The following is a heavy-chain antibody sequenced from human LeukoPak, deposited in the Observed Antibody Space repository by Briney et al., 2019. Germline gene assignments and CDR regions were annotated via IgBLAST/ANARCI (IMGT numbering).Heavy chain of an antibody. CDR3: ARAEGLWGSPSAVDY. J-gene: IGHJ4*02. CDR2: IYYSGST. D-gene: IGHD3-16*01. V-gene: IGHV4-59*01. CDR1: GASISSYY. Sequence: PSETLSLTCTVSGASISSYYWSWIRQPPGKGLEWIGCIYYSGSTNYNPSLKSRVTISVDTSKNRFSLKLSSVTAADTAVYYCARAEGLWGSPSAVDYWGQGTLVTVSS.